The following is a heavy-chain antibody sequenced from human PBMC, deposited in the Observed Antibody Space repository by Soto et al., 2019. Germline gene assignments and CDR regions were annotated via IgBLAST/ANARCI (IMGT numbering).Heavy chain of an antibody. J-gene: IGHJ6*02. CDR1: GFTFSSYA. V-gene: IGHV3-30-3*01. CDR3: ARDLGEGIFGVHGMDV. D-gene: IGHD3-3*01. Sequence: GESLKISCAASGFTFSSYAMHWVRQAPGKGLEWVAVISYDGSNKYYADSVKGRFTISRDNSKNTLYLQMNSLRAEDTAVYYCARDLGEGIFGVHGMDVWGQGTTVTVSS. CDR2: ISYDGSNK.